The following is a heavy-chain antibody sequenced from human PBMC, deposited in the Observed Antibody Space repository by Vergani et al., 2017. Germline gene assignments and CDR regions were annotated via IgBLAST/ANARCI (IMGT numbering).Heavy chain of an antibody. CDR2: ISYNGNT. Sequence: QVQLVQSGAEVRKPGASVKVSCKASGYTFTNYGITWVRQAPGQGLEWMGWISYNGNTNYAQKLQGRVTMTTDTSTSTAYMELRSLRSDDTAVYYCARIRMAVAGTGYFDYWGQGTLVTVSS. V-gene: IGHV1-18*01. J-gene: IGHJ4*02. D-gene: IGHD6-19*01. CDR3: ARIRMAVAGTGYFDY. CDR1: GYTFTNYG.